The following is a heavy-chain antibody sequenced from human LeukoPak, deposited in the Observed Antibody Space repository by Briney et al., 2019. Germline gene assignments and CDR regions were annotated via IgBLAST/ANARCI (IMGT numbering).Heavy chain of an antibody. CDR3: ARGRSVRGIQGPGY. D-gene: IGHD3-10*01. CDR2: FDPEDGEL. Sequence: PGASVKVSCRVSGDTLTELSMHWVRQPPGKGLEWMGGFDPEDGELLYAENFQGRITMTEDTSTDTAYMELSSLRSGDTAVYYCARGRSVRGIQGPGYWGQGTLVTVSS. CDR1: GDTLTELS. V-gene: IGHV1-24*01. J-gene: IGHJ4*02.